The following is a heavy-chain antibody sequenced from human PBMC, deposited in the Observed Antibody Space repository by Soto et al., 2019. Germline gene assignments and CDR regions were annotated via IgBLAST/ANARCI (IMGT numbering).Heavy chain of an antibody. CDR3: ARGGYCSGGSCYSGPRYYYYYYMDV. CDR1: SGSISSSNW. Sequence: QVQLQESGPGLVKPSGTLSLTCAVSSGSISSSNWWSWVRQPPGKGLEWIGEIYHSGSTNYNPSLKSRVTISVDKSKNQFSLKLSSVTATDTAVYYCARGGYCSGGSCYSGPRYYYYYYMDVWGKGTTVTVSS. D-gene: IGHD2-15*01. CDR2: IYHSGST. V-gene: IGHV4-4*02. J-gene: IGHJ6*03.